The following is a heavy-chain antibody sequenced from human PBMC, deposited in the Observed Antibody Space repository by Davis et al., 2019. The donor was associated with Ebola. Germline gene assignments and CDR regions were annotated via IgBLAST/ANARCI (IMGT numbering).Heavy chain of an antibody. CDR2: ISYDGRNK. CDR3: AKDFYDSSGRFFDY. J-gene: IGHJ4*02. V-gene: IGHV3-30*02. D-gene: IGHD3-22*01. CDR1: GFSFSSYA. Sequence: GGSLRLSCAASGFSFSSYAMHWVRQAPGKGLEWVAFISYDGRNKYYADSVKGRFTFSRDNSKNTLYLQMNSLRAEDTAVYYCAKDFYDSSGRFFDYWGQGTLVTVSS.